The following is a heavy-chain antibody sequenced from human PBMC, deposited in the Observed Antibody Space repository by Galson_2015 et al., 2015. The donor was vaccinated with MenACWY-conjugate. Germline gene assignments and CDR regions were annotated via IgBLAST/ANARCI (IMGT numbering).Heavy chain of an antibody. CDR2: INAGNGNT. V-gene: IGHV1-3*01. CDR3: ARASYYYASGRPDTLDY. Sequence: SVKVSCKASGYSFTSYAMHWVRQAPGQRLEWMGWINAGNGNTRYSQKFQGRVTITRDTSASTVYMELSSLRSEDTAVYYCARASYYYASGRPDTLDYGGQGTLV. CDR1: GYSFTSYA. D-gene: IGHD3-10*01. J-gene: IGHJ4*02.